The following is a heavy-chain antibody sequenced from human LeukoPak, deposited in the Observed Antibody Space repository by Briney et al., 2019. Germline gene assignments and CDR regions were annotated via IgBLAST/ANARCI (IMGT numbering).Heavy chain of an antibody. CDR1: GFTFSSYA. V-gene: IGHV3-13*01. D-gene: IGHD6-13*01. CDR3: ARAGYSSTWYSRYFDL. Sequence: EPGGSLRLSCAASGFTFSSYAMSWVRQATGKGLEWVSGIGTAGDIYYPGSVKGRFTISRENAKNSLYLQVNSLRAGDTAVYYCARAGYSSTWYSRYFDLWGRGTLVTVSS. J-gene: IGHJ2*01. CDR2: IGTAGDI.